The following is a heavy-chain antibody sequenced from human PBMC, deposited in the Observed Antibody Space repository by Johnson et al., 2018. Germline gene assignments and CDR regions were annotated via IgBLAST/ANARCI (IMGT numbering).Heavy chain of an antibody. CDR1: GFTFSDYN. V-gene: IGHV3-21*04. Sequence: VQLVQSGGGLVKPGGSLRLSCAASGFTFSDYNMNWVRQAPGKGLEWVSSITGSSSFIYYAVPVRGRFPISRDNAKKSLFLQMKSLRAEDTAMYYCARSRGPHSYYNMDVWGKGTTVTVSS. CDR2: ITGSSSFI. CDR3: ARSRGPHSYYNMDV. J-gene: IGHJ6*03.